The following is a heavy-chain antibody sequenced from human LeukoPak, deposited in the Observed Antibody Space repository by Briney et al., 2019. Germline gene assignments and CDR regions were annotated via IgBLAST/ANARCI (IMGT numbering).Heavy chain of an antibody. CDR3: ARDCSSTSCYDAFDI. Sequence: PSETLSLTCAVSGGSISSSNWWSWVRQPPGKGLEWIGEIYHSGSTNYNPSLKSRATISVDKSKNQFSLKLSSVTAADTAVYYCARDCSSTSCYDAFDIWGQGTMVTVSS. V-gene: IGHV4-4*02. J-gene: IGHJ3*02. CDR2: IYHSGST. CDR1: GGSISSSNW. D-gene: IGHD2-2*01.